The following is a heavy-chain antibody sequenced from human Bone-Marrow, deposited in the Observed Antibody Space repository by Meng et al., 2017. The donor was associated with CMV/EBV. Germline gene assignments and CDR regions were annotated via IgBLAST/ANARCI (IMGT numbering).Heavy chain of an antibody. CDR2: IYYSGST. J-gene: IGHJ4*02. CDR3: ARRAIVVVPAAWGGSYYFDY. D-gene: IGHD2-2*01. Sequence: SETLSLTCAVYGGSFSGYYWGWIRQPPGKGLEWIGSIYYSGSTYYNPSLKSRVTISVDTSKNQFSLKLSSVTAADTAVYYCARRAIVVVPAAWGGSYYFDYWGQGTLVTVSS. V-gene: IGHV4-39*01. CDR1: GGSFSGYY.